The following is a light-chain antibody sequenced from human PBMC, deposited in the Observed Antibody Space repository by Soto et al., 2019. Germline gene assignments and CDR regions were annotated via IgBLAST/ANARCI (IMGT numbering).Light chain of an antibody. CDR3: QQYNSYPRT. J-gene: IGKJ1*01. V-gene: IGKV1-5*03. CDR2: MAS. CDR1: QSIRSR. Sequence: DIQMTQSPSTQSASVGDRGTITCRASQSIRSRLAWYQQKPGKAPKLLIYMASSLESGVPSRFSGSGSGTEFTLTISSLQPDDFATYYCQQYNSYPRTFGQGTKVEI.